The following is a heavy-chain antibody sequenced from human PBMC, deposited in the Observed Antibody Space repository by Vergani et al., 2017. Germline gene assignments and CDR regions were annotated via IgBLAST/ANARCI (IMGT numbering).Heavy chain of an antibody. CDR2: ISSSSSTI. CDR3: ARGAYSSSWYAYDY. CDR1: GFTFSSYS. Sequence: EVQLLESGGGLVQPGGSLRLSCAASGFTFSSYSMNWVRQAPGKGLEWVSYISSSSSTIYYADSVKGRFTISRDNAKNSLYLQMNSLRAEDTAVYYCARGAYSSSWYAYDYWGQGTLVTVSS. D-gene: IGHD6-13*01. V-gene: IGHV3-48*01. J-gene: IGHJ4*02.